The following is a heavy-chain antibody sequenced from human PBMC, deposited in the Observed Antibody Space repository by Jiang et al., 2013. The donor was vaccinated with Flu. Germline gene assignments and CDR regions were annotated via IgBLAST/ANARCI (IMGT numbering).Heavy chain of an antibody. CDR2: IYYSGST. Sequence: LLKPSETLSLTCTVSGGSISSYYWSWIRQPPGKGLEWIGYIYYSGSTNYNPSLKSRVTISVDTSKNQFSLKLTSVTAADTAVYYCAKSQNYYDSSVFDYWGQGTLVTVSS. J-gene: IGHJ4*02. D-gene: IGHD3-22*01. CDR3: AKSQNYYDSSVFDY. CDR1: GGSISSYY. V-gene: IGHV4-59*01.